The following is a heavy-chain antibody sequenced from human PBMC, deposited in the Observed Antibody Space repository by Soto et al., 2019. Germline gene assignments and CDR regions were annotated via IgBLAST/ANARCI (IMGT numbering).Heavy chain of an antibody. J-gene: IGHJ4*02. CDR1: GFTFSNAW. V-gene: IGHV3-15*07. CDR2: IKSKTDGGTT. CDR3: TTDGPPFMTTVTQIDY. Sequence: EVQLVESGGGLVKPGGSLRLSCAASGFTFSNAWMNWFRQAQGKGLEWVGRIKSKTDGGTTDYAAPVKGRFTISRDDSKNTLYLQMNSLKTEDTAVYYCTTDGPPFMTTVTQIDYWGQGTLVTVSS. D-gene: IGHD4-17*01.